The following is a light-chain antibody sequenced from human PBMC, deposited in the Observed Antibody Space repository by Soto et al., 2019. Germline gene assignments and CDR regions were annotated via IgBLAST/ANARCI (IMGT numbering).Light chain of an antibody. V-gene: IGKV3-11*01. J-gene: IGKJ4*01. CDR1: QSVSSY. CDR2: DAS. Sequence: EIVLTQSPATLSLSPGERATLSCRASQSVSSYLAWYQQKPGQAPRLLIYDASNRATGIPARFRGSGSGTDFTLTISSLEPADVAVYYCQQRTNCPLTFGGGTKVDIK. CDR3: QQRTNCPLT.